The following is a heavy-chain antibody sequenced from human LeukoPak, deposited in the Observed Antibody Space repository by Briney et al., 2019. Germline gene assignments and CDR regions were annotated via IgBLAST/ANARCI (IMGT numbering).Heavy chain of an antibody. CDR1: GGSISSYY. V-gene: IGHV4-59*01. D-gene: IGHD2-15*01. CDR2: IYYSGST. Sequence: PSETLSLTCTASGGSISSYYWSWIRQPPGKGLEWIGYIYYSGSTNYNPSLKSRVTILVDTSKNQFSMKLSSVTAADTAVYYCARDPKSVGGSWVDYWGQGTLVTVSS. J-gene: IGHJ4*02. CDR3: ARDPKSVGGSWVDY.